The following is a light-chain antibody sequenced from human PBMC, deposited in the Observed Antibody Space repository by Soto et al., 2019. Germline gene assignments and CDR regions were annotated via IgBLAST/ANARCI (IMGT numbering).Light chain of an antibody. V-gene: IGKV3-20*01. CDR3: QQYGSSLYP. CDR1: QSVSSSY. CDR2: GAS. J-gene: IGKJ2*01. Sequence: EIVLTQSPGTLSLSPGERATLSCRASQSVSSSYLAWYQQKPGQAPRLLIYGASSRATGIPDRFSGSGSGTDFTLTISRREPEYFAVEYCQQYGSSLYPFGQGTKLELK.